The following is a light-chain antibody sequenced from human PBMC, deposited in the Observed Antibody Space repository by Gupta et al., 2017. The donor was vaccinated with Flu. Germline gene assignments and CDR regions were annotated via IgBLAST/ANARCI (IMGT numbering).Light chain of an antibody. CDR2: EGN. Sequence: GQTATIACSGDKLGEKYTSWYQQKPGQSPVLVIFEGNRRPSGIPERFSGSTSGNTATLTISGTPAMDEADYYCQAWDSSTAEVVFGGGTKLTVL. CDR1: KLGEKY. V-gene: IGLV3-1*01. J-gene: IGLJ2*01. CDR3: QAWDSSTAEVV.